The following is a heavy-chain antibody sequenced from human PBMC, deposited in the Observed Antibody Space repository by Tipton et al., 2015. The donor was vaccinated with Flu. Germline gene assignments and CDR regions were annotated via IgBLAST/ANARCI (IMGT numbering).Heavy chain of an antibody. Sequence: TLSLTCTVSGGSITSGSYYWTWIRQPPGKGLEWIGNLYYTGSTYYSPSLKSRVTISSVDTSKNQFSPTLTSVTAADTAVYFCARDSAVVPTALVYWGQGTLVTVSS. CDR3: ARDSAVVPTALVY. V-gene: IGHV4-31*03. CDR1: GGSITSGSYY. CDR2: LYYTGST. J-gene: IGHJ4*02. D-gene: IGHD2-2*01.